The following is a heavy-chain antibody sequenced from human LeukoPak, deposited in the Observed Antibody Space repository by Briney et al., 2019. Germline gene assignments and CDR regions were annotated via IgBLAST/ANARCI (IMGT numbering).Heavy chain of an antibody. CDR1: GFTFSSYW. CDR3: ASSQESSSSISYYYYYMDV. CDR2: IKQDGSEK. Sequence: GGSLRLSCAASGFTFSSYWMSWVRQAPGKGLEWVANIKQDGSEKYYVDSVKGRFTISRDNAKNSLYLQMNSLRAEDMAVYYCASSQESSSSISYYYYYMDVWGKGTTVTVSS. D-gene: IGHD6-6*01. J-gene: IGHJ6*03. V-gene: IGHV3-7*03.